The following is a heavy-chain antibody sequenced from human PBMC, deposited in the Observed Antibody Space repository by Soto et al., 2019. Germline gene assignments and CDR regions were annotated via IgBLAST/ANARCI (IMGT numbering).Heavy chain of an antibody. V-gene: IGHV1-8*01. CDR1: GYTFGSYD. CDR3: ARGHPTDNWLDP. J-gene: IGHJ5*02. CDR2: MNPNSGRT. Sequence: GASVKVSCKASGYTFGSYDINWVQQATGQRLEWSGWMNPNSGRTGYGQRFQGRITMTSNTSRTTAYMELNSLRSEDTAVYYCARGHPTDNWLDPWGQGTVVTVSS.